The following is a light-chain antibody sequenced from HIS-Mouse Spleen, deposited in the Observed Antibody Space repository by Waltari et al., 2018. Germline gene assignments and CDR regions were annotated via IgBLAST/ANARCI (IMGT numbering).Light chain of an antibody. J-gene: IGLJ2*01. V-gene: IGLV2-23*01. Sequence: QSALTQPASVSGSPGPSITISCTGTSSDVGRYNLVSLYQQHPGKAPKLMIYEGSKRPSGVSNRFSGSKSGNTASLTISGLQAEDEADYYCCSYAGSSTVVFGGGTKLTVL. CDR2: EGS. CDR3: CSYAGSSTVV. CDR1: SSDVGRYNL.